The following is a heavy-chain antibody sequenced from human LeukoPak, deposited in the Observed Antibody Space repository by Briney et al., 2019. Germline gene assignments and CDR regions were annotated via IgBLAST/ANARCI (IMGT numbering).Heavy chain of an antibody. CDR2: MNPNTGNT. J-gene: IGHJ4*02. CDR3: ARKFLGSRGYYFDY. D-gene: IGHD3-10*01. V-gene: IGHV1-8*02. Sequence: GASVKVSCKASGYTFSNYDINWVRQATGQGLEWMGWMNPNTGNTGYAQKFRGRVTMTRNTSIRTAYMELSSLSSEDTAVYYCARKFLGSRGYYFDYWGQGTLVTVSS. CDR1: GYTFSNYD.